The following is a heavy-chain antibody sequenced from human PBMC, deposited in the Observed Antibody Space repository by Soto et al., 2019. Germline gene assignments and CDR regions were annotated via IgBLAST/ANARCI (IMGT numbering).Heavy chain of an antibody. CDR3: ARDLLELRRAYYGMDV. CDR2: IRGSSSSI. D-gene: IGHD1-7*01. Sequence: PGGSLRLSCAASGFTFSSYSMNWVRQAPGKGLEWVSFIRGSSSSIYYADSVKGRFTISRDNAKNSLYLQMNSLRAEDTAMYSCARDLLELRRAYYGMDVWGQGTTVTVSS. CDR1: GFTFSSYS. V-gene: IGHV3-21*01. J-gene: IGHJ6*02.